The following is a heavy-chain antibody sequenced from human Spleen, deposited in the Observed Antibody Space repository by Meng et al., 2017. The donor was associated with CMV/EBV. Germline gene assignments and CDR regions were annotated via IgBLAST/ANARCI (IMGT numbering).Heavy chain of an antibody. D-gene: IGHD1-26*01. Sequence: GESLKISCADSAFTFNSSWMYWVCQAPEKGLEWVADIKCDGSEKYYVDFTKGRLTISRDNAKSSLSLQVNSLRGEDLTVYYCAKSHLPSGRIAGGRFDHWGQGTLVTVSS. J-gene: IGHJ4*02. CDR3: AKSHLPSGRIAGGRFDH. CDR2: IKCDGSEK. CDR1: AFTFNSSW. V-gene: IGHV3-52*01.